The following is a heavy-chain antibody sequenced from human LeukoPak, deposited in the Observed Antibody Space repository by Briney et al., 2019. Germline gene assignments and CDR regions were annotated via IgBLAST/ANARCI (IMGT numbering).Heavy chain of an antibody. V-gene: IGHV3-23*01. D-gene: IGHD6-19*01. J-gene: IGHJ4*02. CDR3: AKDSSGWYGDY. CDR1: GFTFSSYA. Sequence: GGSLRLSCAASGFTFSSYAMSWVRQAPGKGLEWVSAISGSGGSTYYADSVKGRFTFSRDISKNTLYLQMNSLRAEDTAVYYCAKDSSGWYGDYWGQGTLVTVSS. CDR2: ISGSGGST.